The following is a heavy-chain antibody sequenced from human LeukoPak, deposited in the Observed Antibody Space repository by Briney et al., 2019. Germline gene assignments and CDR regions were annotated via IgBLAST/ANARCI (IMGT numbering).Heavy chain of an antibody. CDR1: GFNVSSNY. V-gene: IGHV3-53*01. Sequence: PGGSLRLSCAASGFNVSSNYMSWVRQAPGKGLEGVSVIYSGGNTYYADSVTGRFTISKDSSKNTLYLQMSSLRAEDTAVYYCARGSQESGSYYLGGWGQGTLVTVSS. CDR2: IYSGGNT. CDR3: ARGSQESGSYYLGG. J-gene: IGHJ4*02. D-gene: IGHD3-10*01.